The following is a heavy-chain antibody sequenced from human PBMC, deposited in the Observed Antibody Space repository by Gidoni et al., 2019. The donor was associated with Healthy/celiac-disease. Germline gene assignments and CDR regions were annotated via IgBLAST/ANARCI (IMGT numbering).Heavy chain of an antibody. V-gene: IGHV1-8*01. CDR3: ARGPMVRGVINPFDY. CDR1: GSTFTSYD. Sequence: QVQLVQSGAEVKKPGASVKFYCKASGSTFTSYDINGVRQATGQGLEWLGWMNPNSGNTGYAKKFQGRVTMTRNTSISTAYMELSSLRAEDTAVYYCARGPMVRGVINPFDYWGQGTLVTVSS. J-gene: IGHJ4*02. CDR2: MNPNSGNT. D-gene: IGHD3-10*01.